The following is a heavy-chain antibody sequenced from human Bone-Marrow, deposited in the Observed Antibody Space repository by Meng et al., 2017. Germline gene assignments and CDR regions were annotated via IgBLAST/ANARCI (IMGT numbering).Heavy chain of an antibody. D-gene: IGHD6-13*01. CDR1: SVSISSTNW. CDR2: IHQDGYT. J-gene: IGHJ4*02. Sequence: QVQLQESGPGLVKPSGTLSLTCAVASVSISSTNWWGWVRQPPGKGPEWIGEIHQDGYTNYSPSLKSRVTISVDKSRNQFSLKLNSVTAADTAVYYCARLGPPIAAGDPFDYWGQGTLVTVSS. CDR3: ARLGPPIAAGDPFDY. V-gene: IGHV4-4*02.